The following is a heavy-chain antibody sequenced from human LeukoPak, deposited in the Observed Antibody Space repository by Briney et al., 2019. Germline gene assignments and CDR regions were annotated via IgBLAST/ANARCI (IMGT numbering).Heavy chain of an antibody. D-gene: IGHD6-6*01. CDR1: GFTFSSYW. V-gene: IGHV3-74*01. CDR3: ARGKGTSYLSYFDY. Sequence: WGSLRLSCAASGFTFSSYWIHWVRQAPGKGLVCVSRINSDGSSTSYADSVKGRFTISRDNAKNTLYLQMNSLRAADTAVYYCARGKGTSYLSYFDYWGQGTLVTVSS. CDR2: INSDGSST. J-gene: IGHJ4*02.